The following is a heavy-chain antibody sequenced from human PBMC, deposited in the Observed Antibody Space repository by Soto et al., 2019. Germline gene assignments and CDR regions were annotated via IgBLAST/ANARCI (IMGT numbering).Heavy chain of an antibody. CDR2: ISSSSSYT. D-gene: IGHD2-15*01. V-gene: IGHV3-11*06. Sequence: GGSLRLSCAASGFTFSDYYMSWIRQAPGKGLEWVSYISSSSSYTNYADSVKGRFTISRDNAKNSLYLQMNSLRAEDTAVYYCARDLKLRGYWFDPWGQGTLVTVSS. J-gene: IGHJ5*02. CDR3: ARDLKLRGYWFDP. CDR1: GFTFSDYY.